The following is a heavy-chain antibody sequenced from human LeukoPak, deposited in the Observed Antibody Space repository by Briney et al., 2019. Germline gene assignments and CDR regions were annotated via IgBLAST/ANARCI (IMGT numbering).Heavy chain of an antibody. D-gene: IGHD3-10*01. CDR1: GGSFSGYY. V-gene: IGHV4-34*01. CDR3: ARGGWDYYGSGSYYKDYFDY. Sequence: PSETLSLTCAVYGGSFSGYYWSWIRQPPGKGLEWIGEINHSGSTNYNPSLKSRVTISVDTSKNQSSLKLSSVTAADTAVYYCARGGWDYYGSGSYYKDYFDYWGQGTLVTVSS. CDR2: INHSGST. J-gene: IGHJ4*02.